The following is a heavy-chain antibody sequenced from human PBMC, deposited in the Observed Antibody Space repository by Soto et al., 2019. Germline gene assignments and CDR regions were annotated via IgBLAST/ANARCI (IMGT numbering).Heavy chain of an antibody. J-gene: IGHJ4*02. Sequence: LRLSFAASGFTFSSYAMHWVRQAPGKGLEWVAVISYDGSNKYYADSVKGRFTISRDNSKNTLYLQMNSLRAEDTAVYYCARGAERYCGGDCYSGDYWGQGTLVTVSS. CDR2: ISYDGSNK. D-gene: IGHD2-21*02. V-gene: IGHV3-30-3*01. CDR3: ARGAERYCGGDCYSGDY. CDR1: GFTFSSYA.